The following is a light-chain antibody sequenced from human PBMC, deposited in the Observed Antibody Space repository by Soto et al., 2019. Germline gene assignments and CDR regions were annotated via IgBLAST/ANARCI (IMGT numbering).Light chain of an antibody. CDR2: DEN. Sequence: SYELTQAPSVSVAPGQTARITCGGDNVARRSVHWYQQKSGQAPVLLVYDENDRPSRIPERFSGSKSGNTATLTISGVGDGDEADYHCQVWDSRSDVYVFGDGTKVTVL. V-gene: IGLV3-21*02. CDR1: NVARRS. J-gene: IGLJ1*01. CDR3: QVWDSRSDVYV.